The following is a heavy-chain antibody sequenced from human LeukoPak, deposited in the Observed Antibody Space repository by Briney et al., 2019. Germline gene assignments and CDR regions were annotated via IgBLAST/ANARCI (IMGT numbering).Heavy chain of an antibody. CDR3: ARQDSSGYYYEGYFQH. V-gene: IGHV4-61*02. D-gene: IGHD3-22*01. Sequence: PSETLSLTCTVSGGSISSGSYYWSWIRQPAGKGLEWIGCIYTSGSTNYNPSLKSRVTISVDTSKNQFSLKLRSVTAADTAVYYCARQDSSGYYYEGYFQHWGQGTLVTVSS. J-gene: IGHJ1*01. CDR1: GGSISSGSYY. CDR2: IYTSGST.